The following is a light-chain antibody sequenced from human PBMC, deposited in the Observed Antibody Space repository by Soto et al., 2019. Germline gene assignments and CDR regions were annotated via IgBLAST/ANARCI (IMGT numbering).Light chain of an antibody. CDR3: QQYGSSPSIT. V-gene: IGKV3-20*01. CDR1: QSVSSSY. Sequence: EIVLTQSQCTLSLSPGERSTLSCMSIQSVSSSYLAWYQQKPGQAPRLLIYGASSRATGIPDRFSGSGSGTDFTLTISRLEPEDFAVYYCQQYGSSPSITFGQGTRLATK. J-gene: IGKJ5*01. CDR2: GAS.